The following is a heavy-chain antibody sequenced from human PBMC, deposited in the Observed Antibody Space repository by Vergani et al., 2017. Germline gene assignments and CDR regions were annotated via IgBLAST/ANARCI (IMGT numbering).Heavy chain of an antibody. CDR3: ARDRQEDSSSWHRMGGQLDY. D-gene: IGHD6-13*01. Sequence: QVQLVESGGGVVQPGRSLRLSCAASGFTFSSYGMHWVRQAPGKGLEWVAVIWYDGSNKYYADSVKGRFTISRDNSKNTLYLQMNSLRAEDTAVYYCARDRQEDSSSWHRMGGQLDYWGQGTLVTVSS. V-gene: IGHV3-33*01. CDR2: IWYDGSNK. CDR1: GFTFSSYG. J-gene: IGHJ4*02.